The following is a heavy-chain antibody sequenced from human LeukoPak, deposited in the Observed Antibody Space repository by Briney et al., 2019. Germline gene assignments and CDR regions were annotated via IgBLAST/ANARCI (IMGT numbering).Heavy chain of an antibody. Sequence: PWGPLRLSCAASGFTFDDYGMTWVRQAPGKGLEWVAGINWNGGSTGYADSVKGRFTISRDNAKNSLYLQMNSLRAEDTALYYCARDAGRGYYTSDYWGQGTLVTVSS. J-gene: IGHJ4*02. V-gene: IGHV3-20*04. D-gene: IGHD3-3*01. CDR2: INWNGGST. CDR3: ARDAGRGYYTSDY. CDR1: GFTFDDYG.